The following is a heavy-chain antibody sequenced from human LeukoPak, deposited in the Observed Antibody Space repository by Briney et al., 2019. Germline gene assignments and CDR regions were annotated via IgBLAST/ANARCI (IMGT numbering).Heavy chain of an antibody. Sequence: GGSLRLSCAASGFTFSTYSMNWVRQAPGKGLEWVSSISSTSSYIYYADSVKGRFTISRDNSKNTLYLQMNSLRAEDTAVYYCASSIAARSDYWGQGTLVTVSP. D-gene: IGHD6-6*01. J-gene: IGHJ4*02. CDR2: ISSTSSYI. CDR3: ASSIAARSDY. V-gene: IGHV3-21*01. CDR1: GFTFSTYS.